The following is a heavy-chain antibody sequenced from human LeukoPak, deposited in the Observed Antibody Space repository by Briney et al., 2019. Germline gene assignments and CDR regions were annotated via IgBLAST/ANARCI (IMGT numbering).Heavy chain of an antibody. D-gene: IGHD5-18*01. CDR1: CGSISGYY. CDR2: IYYSGST. Sequence: PSETLSLTSTVSCGSISGYYWSWIRTPPGKGLEWIGYIYYSGSTKYNPSLQSRVTISVDASKNQFSLRLSSLTAADTAVYYCARGALDTKTRFDYWGQGTLVTVSS. J-gene: IGHJ4*02. CDR3: ARGALDTKTRFDY. V-gene: IGHV4-59*01.